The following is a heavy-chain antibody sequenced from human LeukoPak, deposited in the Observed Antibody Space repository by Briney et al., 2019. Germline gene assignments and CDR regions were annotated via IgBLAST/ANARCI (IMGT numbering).Heavy chain of an antibody. V-gene: IGHV1-46*01. CDR1: GYTFTSYY. CDR2: INPSSGST. Sequence: ASVKVSCKASGYTFTSYYMHWVRQAPGQGLEWMGIINPSSGSTSYAQKFQGRVTMTRDTSTSTVYMQLSSLRSEDTAMYYCAIMDRGGDCYWGYWGQGTLVTVSS. J-gene: IGHJ4*02. D-gene: IGHD2-21*02. CDR3: AIMDRGGDCYWGY.